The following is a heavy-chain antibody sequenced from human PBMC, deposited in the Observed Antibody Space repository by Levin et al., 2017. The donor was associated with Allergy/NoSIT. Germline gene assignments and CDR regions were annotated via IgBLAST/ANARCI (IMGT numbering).Heavy chain of an antibody. V-gene: IGHV4-34*01. CDR3: ATLRGHSNYADY. CDR2: INHSGST. CDR1: GGSFSGYY. D-gene: IGHD4-11*01. J-gene: IGHJ4*02. Sequence: SETLSLTCAVYGGSFSGYYWSWIRQPPGKGLEWIGEINHSGSTNYNPSLKSRVTISVDTSKNQFSLKLSSVTAADTAVYYCATLRGHSNYADYWGQGTLVTVSS.